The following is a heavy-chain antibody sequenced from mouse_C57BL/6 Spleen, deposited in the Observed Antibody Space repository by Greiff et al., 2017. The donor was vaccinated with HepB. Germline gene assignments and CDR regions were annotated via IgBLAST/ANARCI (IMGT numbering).Heavy chain of an antibody. Sequence: EVKLVESGAELVRPGASVKLSCTASGFNIKDDYMHWVKQRPEQGLEWIGWIDPENGDTEYASKFQGKATITADTSSNTAYLQLSSLTSEDTAVYYCTTLLRDYYAMDYWGQGTSVTVSS. J-gene: IGHJ4*01. CDR2: IDPENGDT. CDR3: TTLLRDYYAMDY. V-gene: IGHV14-4*01. CDR1: GFNIKDDY.